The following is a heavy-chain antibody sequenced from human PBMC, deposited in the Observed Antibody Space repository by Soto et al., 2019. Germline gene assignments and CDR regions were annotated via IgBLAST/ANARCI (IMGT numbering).Heavy chain of an antibody. CDR2: IYTSGST. CDR1: VGSISSYY. J-gene: IGHJ6*02. D-gene: IGHD6-6*01. Sequence: PSETLSLACTVSVGSISSYYWRLIRQPAGKGLEWIGRIYTSGSTNYNPSLKSRVTMSVDTSKNQFSLKLRSVTAAYTAVYYCARDPGIAASPRYYGMGVWGQGTTVTLSS. V-gene: IGHV4-4*07. CDR3: ARDPGIAASPRYYGMGV.